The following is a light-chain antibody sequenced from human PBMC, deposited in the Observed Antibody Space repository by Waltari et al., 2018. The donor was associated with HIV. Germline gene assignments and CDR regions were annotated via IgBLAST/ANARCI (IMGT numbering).Light chain of an antibody. CDR3: QQYGSLYT. CDR1: QRFSRSY. V-gene: IGKV3-20*01. Sequence: EIVLTQSPGTLSLSPGERATLSCRASQRFSRSYLAWYQQKPGQAPRLLIYDASSRATGIPDRFGGSGSGTDFILTISRLEPEDFAVYYCQQYGSLYTFGQVTKLEIK. J-gene: IGKJ2*01. CDR2: DAS.